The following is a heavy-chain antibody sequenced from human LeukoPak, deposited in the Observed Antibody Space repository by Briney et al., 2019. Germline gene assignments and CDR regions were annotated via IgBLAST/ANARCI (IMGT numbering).Heavy chain of an antibody. CDR2: ISAYNGNT. CDR1: GYTFTSYG. V-gene: IGHV1-18*04. Sequence: ASVKVSCKASGYTFTSYGISWVRQAPGQGLEWMGWISAYNGNTNYAQKLQGRVTMTTDTSTGTAYMELRSLRSDDTAVYYCARVNGLLWFGELLNYGMDVWGKGTTVTVSS. D-gene: IGHD3-10*01. J-gene: IGHJ6*04. CDR3: ARVNGLLWFGELLNYGMDV.